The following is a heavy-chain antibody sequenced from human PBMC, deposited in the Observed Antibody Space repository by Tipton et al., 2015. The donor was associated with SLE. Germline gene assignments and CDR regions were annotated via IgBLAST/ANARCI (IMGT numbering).Heavy chain of an antibody. Sequence: LRLSCTVSGGSISSYYWGWIRQPPGKGLEWIGSIYYSGSTYYNPSLKSRVTISVDTSKNQFSLKLSSVTAADTAVYYCASSEGTGSAPFDYWGQGTLVTVSS. J-gene: IGHJ4*02. CDR2: IYYSGST. V-gene: IGHV4-39*07. D-gene: IGHD3-10*01. CDR1: GGSISSYY. CDR3: ASSEGTGSAPFDY.